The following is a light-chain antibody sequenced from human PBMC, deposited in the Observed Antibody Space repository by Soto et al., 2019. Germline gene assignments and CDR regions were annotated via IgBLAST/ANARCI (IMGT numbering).Light chain of an antibody. CDR3: AAWDDSLSGYV. CDR1: GSNIGSNA. CDR2: TNN. J-gene: IGLJ1*01. V-gene: IGLV1-44*01. Sequence: QSVPTQPPSASGTPGQRVTISCSGSGSNIGSNAVNWYQQLPGTAPKLLIYTNNQRPSGVPDRFSGSKSGTSGSLAISGLQSEDEADYYCAAWDDSLSGYVFGTGTKVTVL.